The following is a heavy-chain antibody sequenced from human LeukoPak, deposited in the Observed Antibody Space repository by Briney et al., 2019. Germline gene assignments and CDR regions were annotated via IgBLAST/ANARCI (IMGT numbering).Heavy chain of an antibody. Sequence: SETLSLTCTVSGGSISSYYWSWIRRPPGKGLEWIGYIYYSGSTNYNPSLKSRVTISVDTSKNQFSLKLSSVTAADTAVYYCARWGGYYDSSGYPRGHAFDIWGQGTMVTISS. CDR2: IYYSGST. D-gene: IGHD3-22*01. CDR3: ARWGGYYDSSGYPRGHAFDI. V-gene: IGHV4-59*01. CDR1: GGSISSYY. J-gene: IGHJ3*02.